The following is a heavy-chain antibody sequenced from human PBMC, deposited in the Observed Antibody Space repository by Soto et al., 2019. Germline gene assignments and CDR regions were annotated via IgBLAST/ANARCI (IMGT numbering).Heavy chain of an antibody. CDR2: ISYDGSNK. CDR1: GFTFSSYA. V-gene: IGHV3-30-3*01. J-gene: IGHJ4*02. CDR3: ARERSSGWGCFDY. Sequence: QVQLVESGGGVVQLGRSLRLSCAASGFTFSSYAMHWVRQAPGKGLEWVAVISYDGSNKYYADSVKGRFTISRDNSKNTLYLQMNSLRAEDTAVYYCARERSSGWGCFDYWGQGTLVTVSS. D-gene: IGHD6-19*01.